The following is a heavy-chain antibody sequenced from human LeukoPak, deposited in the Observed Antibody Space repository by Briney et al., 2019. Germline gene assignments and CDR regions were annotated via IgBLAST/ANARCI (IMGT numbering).Heavy chain of an antibody. CDR2: VYPDDSRT. CDR3: ARYPKYCSGGSCYSYYYYGMDV. Sequence: AGESLKISCKASGYNFPKSWIGWVRQMPGKGLEWMAIVYPDDSRTKYSPSFQGQVTISADKSINTAYLQWSSLRASDTAMYYCARYPKYCSGGSCYSYYYYGMDVWGQGTTVTVSS. D-gene: IGHD2-15*01. V-gene: IGHV5-51*01. J-gene: IGHJ6*02. CDR1: GYNFPKSW.